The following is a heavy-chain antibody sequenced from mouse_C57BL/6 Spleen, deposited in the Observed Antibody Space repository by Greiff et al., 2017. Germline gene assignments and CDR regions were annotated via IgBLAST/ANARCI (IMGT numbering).Heavy chain of an antibody. J-gene: IGHJ2*01. CDR3: ARDRGTTVVPFDY. V-gene: IGHV5-4*01. CDR2: ISDGGSYT. Sequence: EVKLVESGGGLVKPGGSLKLSCAASGFTFSSYAMSWVRQTPEKRLEWVATISDGGSYTYYPDNVKGRFTISRDNAKNNLYLQMSHLKSEDTAMYYCARDRGTTVVPFDYWGQGTTLTVSS. D-gene: IGHD1-1*01. CDR1: GFTFSSYA.